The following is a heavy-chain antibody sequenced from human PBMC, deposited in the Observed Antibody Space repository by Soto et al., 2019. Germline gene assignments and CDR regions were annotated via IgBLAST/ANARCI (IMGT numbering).Heavy chain of an antibody. D-gene: IGHD2-8*01. CDR3: VSQRTSVLTQAYFDY. CDR1: GGSGSFSGYL. CDR2: AYYSGST. V-gene: IGHV4-59*08. Sequence: SETLSLTRAVYGGSGSFSGYLLSWIRQSPGKGLEWIGYAYYSGSTDYNPSLKSRVTMAVDTSKNQFSLNLNSVAASDTAVYFCVSQRTSVLTQAYFDYWGPGALVTVSS. J-gene: IGHJ4*02.